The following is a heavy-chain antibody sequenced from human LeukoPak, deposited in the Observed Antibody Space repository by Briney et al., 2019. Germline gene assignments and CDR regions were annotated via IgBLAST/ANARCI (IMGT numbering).Heavy chain of an antibody. Sequence: GASVKVSCKASGYTFTGYYMHWVRQAPGQGLEWMGWINPNSGGTNYAQKFQGRVTMTRDTSISTAYMELSRLRSDDTAVYYCARVREEAAMVAYYYYYMDVWGKGTTVTVSS. D-gene: IGHD5-18*01. CDR3: ARVREEAAMVAYYYYYMDV. J-gene: IGHJ6*03. CDR2: INPNSGGT. V-gene: IGHV1-2*02. CDR1: GYTFTGYY.